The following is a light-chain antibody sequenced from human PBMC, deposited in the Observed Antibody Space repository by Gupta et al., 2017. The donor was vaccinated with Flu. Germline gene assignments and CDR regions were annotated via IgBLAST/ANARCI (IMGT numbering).Light chain of an antibody. V-gene: IGLV2-11*01. CDR2: DVI. Sequence: SALTQPRSVSGSTGQSVTISCTGSDVGRYNYVSWYQEHPGKAPRHIIYDVIQRASGVPARFSGSKSGNTDSLTISGVQAEDEANYWCCSYSGIYRLVFGGGTNLTVL. J-gene: IGLJ3*02. CDR3: CSYSGIYRLV. CDR1: DVGRYNY.